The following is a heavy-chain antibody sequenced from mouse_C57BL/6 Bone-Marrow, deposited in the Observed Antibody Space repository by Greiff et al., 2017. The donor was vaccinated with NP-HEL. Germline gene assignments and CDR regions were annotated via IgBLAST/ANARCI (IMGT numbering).Heavy chain of an antibody. CDR1: GYTFTSYG. CDR2: IYPRSGNT. J-gene: IGHJ2*01. CDR3: AREITTVVERDY. V-gene: IGHV1-81*01. D-gene: IGHD1-1*01. Sequence: QVQLKESGAELARPGASVKLSCKASGYTFTSYGISWVKQRTGQGLEWIGEIYPRSGNTYYNEKFKGKATLTADKSSSTAYMELRSLTSEDSAVYFCAREITTVVERDYWGQGTTLTVSS.